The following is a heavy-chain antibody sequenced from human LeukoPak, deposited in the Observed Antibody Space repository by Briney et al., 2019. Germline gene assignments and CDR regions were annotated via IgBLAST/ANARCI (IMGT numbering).Heavy chain of an antibody. D-gene: IGHD2-15*01. Sequence: SETLSLTCTVSGGSISSHYWSWIRQPPGKGLEWIGYIYYSGSTNYNPSLKSRVTISVDTSKNQFSLKLSSVTAADTAVYYCARAGRAFDIWGRGTMVTVSS. CDR1: GGSISSHY. V-gene: IGHV4-59*11. J-gene: IGHJ3*02. CDR2: IYYSGST. CDR3: ARAGRAFDI.